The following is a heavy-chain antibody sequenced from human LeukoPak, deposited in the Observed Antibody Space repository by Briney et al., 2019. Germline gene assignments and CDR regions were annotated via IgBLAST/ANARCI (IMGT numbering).Heavy chain of an antibody. CDR2: ISSSSSTI. CDR1: GFTFSSYA. CDR3: ARGGLGYCSGGSCYAGGNAFDI. J-gene: IGHJ3*02. Sequence: GGSLRLSCAASGFTFSSYAMSWVRQAPGKGLEWVSYISSSSSTIYYADSVKGRFTISRDNAKNSLYLQMNSLRAEDTAVYYCARGGLGYCSGGSCYAGGNAFDIWGQGTMVTVSS. V-gene: IGHV3-48*01. D-gene: IGHD2-15*01.